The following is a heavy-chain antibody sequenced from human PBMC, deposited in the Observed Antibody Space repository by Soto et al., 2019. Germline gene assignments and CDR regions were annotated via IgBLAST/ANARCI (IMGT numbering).Heavy chain of an antibody. V-gene: IGHV4-59*01. D-gene: IGHD6-6*01. Sequence: SETLSLTCTVSGGSISSYYWSWIRQPPGKGLEWIGYIYYSGSTNYNPSLKSRVTISVDTSKNQFSLKLRSVTAADTAVYYCARLPIAARRFRRSGDEFDYWGQGTLVTVSS. CDR3: ARLPIAARRFRRSGDEFDY. CDR1: GGSISSYY. CDR2: IYYSGST. J-gene: IGHJ4*02.